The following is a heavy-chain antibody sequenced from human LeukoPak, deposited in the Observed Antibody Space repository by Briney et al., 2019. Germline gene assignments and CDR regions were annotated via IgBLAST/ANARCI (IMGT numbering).Heavy chain of an antibody. CDR1: GFIFSGYW. V-gene: IGHV3-74*01. CDR2: IKNDGSIT. J-gene: IGHJ3*02. CDR3: ARDRPHPYYYDSSGHAFDI. D-gene: IGHD3-22*01. Sequence: GGSLRLSCAASGFIFSGYWMHWVRQAPGKGLVWLSRIKNDGSITSYADSVKGRFTISRDNAKNSLYLQMNSLRDEDTAVYYCARDRPHPYYYDSSGHAFDIWGQGTMVTVSS.